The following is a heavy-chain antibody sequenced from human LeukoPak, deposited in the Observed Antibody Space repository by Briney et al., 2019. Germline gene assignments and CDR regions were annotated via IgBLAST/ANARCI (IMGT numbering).Heavy chain of an antibody. D-gene: IGHD2-8*01. CDR3: ARLAFGTNPVWFSNSYTSMDV. J-gene: IGHJ6*03. V-gene: IGHV5-51*01. Sequence: GESLKISCKGSGYSFTSYCIGWVRQMPGKGREWMGIIYPDDSDTKYSPSFQGQVTISADKSIRTASLHWNSLNVSHTTMSYFARLAFGTNPVWFSNSYTSMDVWGRGTTVTASS. CDR1: GYSFTSYC. CDR2: IYPDDSDT.